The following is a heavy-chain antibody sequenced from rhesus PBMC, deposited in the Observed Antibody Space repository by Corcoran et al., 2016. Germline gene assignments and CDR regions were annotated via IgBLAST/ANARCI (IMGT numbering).Heavy chain of an antibody. D-gene: IGHD2-2*01. CDR2: IDGSGGRT. Sequence: QVQLQESGPGLVKPSETLPLTCAVSGASISSNYWTWFRQAPGKGLEWMGRIDGSGGRTDYNPSLKSRVTISMDTSKNQFSLKLSSVTAADTAVYYCATYYRDWGQGVLVTVSS. CDR3: ATYYRD. V-gene: IGHV4S2*01. J-gene: IGHJ4*01. CDR1: GASISSNY.